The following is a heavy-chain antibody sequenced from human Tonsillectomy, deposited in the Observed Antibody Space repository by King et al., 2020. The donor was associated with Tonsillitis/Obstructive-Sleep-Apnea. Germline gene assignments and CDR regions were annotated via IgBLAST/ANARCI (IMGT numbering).Heavy chain of an antibody. CDR1: GFTFRSYG. CDR3: SKSRWSAGIDAFDI. V-gene: IGHV3-33*06. CDR2: VYYDGSNQ. Sequence: LVESGGGVVQPGRSLRLSCAAAGFTFRSYGMHWVRQAPGKGLEWVAGVYYDGSNQYYADSVKGRFTISRDNSKNTLYLQMSSLRAEDTAVYYCSKSRWSAGIDAFDIWGQGTMVTVSS. D-gene: IGHD5-24*01. J-gene: IGHJ3*02.